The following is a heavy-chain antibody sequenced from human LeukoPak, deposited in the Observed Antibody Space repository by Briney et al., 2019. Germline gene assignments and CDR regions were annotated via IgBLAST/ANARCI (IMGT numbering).Heavy chain of an antibody. D-gene: IGHD4-17*01. CDR1: GGSISSGDCY. CDR2: IYYSGST. V-gene: IGHV4-30-4*01. CDR3: ARDDYGGNSGFDY. J-gene: IGHJ4*02. Sequence: PSETLSLTCTVSGGSISSGDCYWSWIRQPPGKGLEWIGYIYYSGSTYYNPSLKSRVTISVDTSKNQFSLKLSSVTAADTAVYYCARDDYGGNSGFDYWGQGTLVTVSS.